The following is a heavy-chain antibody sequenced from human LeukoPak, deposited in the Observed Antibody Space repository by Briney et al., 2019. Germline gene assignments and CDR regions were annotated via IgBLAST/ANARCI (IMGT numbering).Heavy chain of an antibody. CDR3: AIDPRGASWPWSFWVYP. J-gene: IGHJ5*02. D-gene: IGHD3-10*01. CDR2: ITPIFGTG. Sequence: SVKVSCTASGGTFSSYAISWVRQAPGQGLEWMGRITPIFGTGNYTQKFQGRVTTTTDQSRSTAYVELSSLRSEEMAGYYCAIDPRGASWPWSFWVYPWGQGTLVTVSS. V-gene: IGHV1-69*05. CDR1: GGTFSSYA.